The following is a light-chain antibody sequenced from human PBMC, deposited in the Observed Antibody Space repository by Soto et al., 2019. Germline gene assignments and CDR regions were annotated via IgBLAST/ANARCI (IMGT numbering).Light chain of an antibody. CDR1: SSEVGGYNS. CDR2: DAN. V-gene: IGLV2-11*01. CDR3: CSYAGSYTYV. J-gene: IGLJ1*01. Sequence: QSALTQPRSVSVSPGQSVTCSCTGTSSEVGGYNSVSWYQYHPGKAPKLMIYDANKRPSGVPDRFSGSKSGNTASLTISGLQAADEADYYCCSYAGSYTYVFGAGTKVTVL.